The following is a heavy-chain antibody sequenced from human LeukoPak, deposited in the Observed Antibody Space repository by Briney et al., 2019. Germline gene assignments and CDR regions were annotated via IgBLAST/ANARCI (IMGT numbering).Heavy chain of an antibody. CDR2: ISGSGGST. CDR1: GFTFSSYA. Sequence: GGSLRLSCAASGFTFSSYAMSWVRQAPGKGLEWVSAISGSGGSTYYADSVKGRFTISRDNSKNTLYLQMNSLRAEDTAVYCCAKDRGYYGSGSYPPPTDYWGQGTLVTVSS. J-gene: IGHJ4*02. V-gene: IGHV3-23*01. D-gene: IGHD3-10*01. CDR3: AKDRGYYGSGSYPPPTDY.